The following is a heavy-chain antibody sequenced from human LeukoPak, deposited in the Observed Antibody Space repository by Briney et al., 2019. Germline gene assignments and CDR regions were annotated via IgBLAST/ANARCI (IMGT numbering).Heavy chain of an antibody. CDR3: ARCSSGWYENYYYYYMDV. J-gene: IGHJ6*03. D-gene: IGHD6-19*01. CDR2: IYYSGST. V-gene: IGHV4-59*08. Sequence: SETLSLTCTVSGGSISSYYWSWIRQPPGKGLEWIGYIYYSGSTNYNPSLKSRVTISVDTSKNQFSLKLSSVTAADTAVYYCARCSSGWYENYYYYYMDVWGKGTTVTISS. CDR1: GGSISSYY.